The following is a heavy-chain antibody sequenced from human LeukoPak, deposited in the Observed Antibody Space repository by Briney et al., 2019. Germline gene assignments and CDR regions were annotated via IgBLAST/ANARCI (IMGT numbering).Heavy chain of an antibody. CDR2: IYYSGST. CDR1: GGSISSYY. Sequence: SETLSLTCTVSGGSISSYYWSWIRQPPGKGLEWIGYIYYSGSTNYHPSLKSRVTISVDTSKNQSPLKLSSVTAADTAVYYCASYDILTGHDYWGQGTLVTVSS. D-gene: IGHD3-9*01. V-gene: IGHV4-59*08. J-gene: IGHJ4*02. CDR3: ASYDILTGHDY.